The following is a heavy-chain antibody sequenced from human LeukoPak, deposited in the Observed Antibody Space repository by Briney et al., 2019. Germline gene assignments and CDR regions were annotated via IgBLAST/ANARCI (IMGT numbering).Heavy chain of an antibody. V-gene: IGHV3-30*18. Sequence: GRSLRLSCAASGFTFSSYGTHWVRQAPGKGLEWVAVISYDGSNKYYADSVKGRFTISRDNSKNTLYLQMNSLRAEDTAVYYCAKDPIVGATHYYYGMAVWGQGTTVTVSS. D-gene: IGHD1-26*01. CDR1: GFTFSSYG. J-gene: IGHJ6*02. CDR2: ISYDGSNK. CDR3: AKDPIVGATHYYYGMAV.